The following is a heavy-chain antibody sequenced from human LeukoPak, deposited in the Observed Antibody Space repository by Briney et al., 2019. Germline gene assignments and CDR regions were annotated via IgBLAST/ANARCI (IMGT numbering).Heavy chain of an antibody. CDR3: IRGRWQQDY. CDR1: GFTFSNYW. CDR2: INTDGSST. D-gene: IGHD5-24*01. J-gene: IGHJ4*02. V-gene: IGHV3-74*01. Sequence: GGSLRLSCAASGFTFSNYWMRWVRQAPGKGLLWVSRINTDGSSTSFADSVKGRFTISRDNAKNTLYLQMNSLRADDTAVYYCIRGRWQQDYWGQGTLVTVSS.